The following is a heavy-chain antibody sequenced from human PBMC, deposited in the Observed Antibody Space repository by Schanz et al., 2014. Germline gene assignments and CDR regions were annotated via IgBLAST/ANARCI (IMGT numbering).Heavy chain of an antibody. V-gene: IGHV4-31*03. Sequence: QVQLQESGPGLVEPSQTLSLPCTVSGDSISSAYWSWIRQHPGKGLEWIGFIYYRGNTYYNPSLKSRVSISLDPSKTQFFLNLNSLTAADTAVYYCARVPEPGWFDPWGQGTPITVSS. CDR1: GDSISSAY. D-gene: IGHD1-26*01. J-gene: IGHJ5*02. CDR3: ARVPEPGWFDP. CDR2: IYYRGNT.